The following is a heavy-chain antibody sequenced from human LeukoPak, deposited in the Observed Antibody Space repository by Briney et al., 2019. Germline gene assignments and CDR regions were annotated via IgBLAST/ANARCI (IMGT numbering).Heavy chain of an antibody. CDR3: ARRAGNIVVVPAAMDS. D-gene: IGHD2-2*01. V-gene: IGHV3-48*03. CDR2: ISSLGYTK. Sequence: GGSLRLSCAASGFIFSAFEMNWVRQAPGKGLEWVSYISSLGYTKYYADSVKGRFTISRDNAKNSLYLQMNSLSAEDTAVYYCARRAGNIVVVPAAMDSWGREPWSPSPQ. J-gene: IGHJ5*01. CDR1: GFIFSAFE.